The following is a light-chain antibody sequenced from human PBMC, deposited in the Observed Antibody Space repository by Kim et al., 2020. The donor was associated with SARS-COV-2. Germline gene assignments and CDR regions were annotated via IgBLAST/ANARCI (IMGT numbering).Light chain of an antibody. Sequence: DIQMTQSPSTLSASVGDRVTITCRASQRISSWLAWYQQKPGKAPKLLIYKASSLEGGVPSRFSGSGSGTEFTLTISSLQPDDFATYYCQQYSSYPLTFGGGTKVDIK. CDR2: KAS. J-gene: IGKJ4*01. V-gene: IGKV1-5*03. CDR3: QQYSSYPLT. CDR1: QRISSW.